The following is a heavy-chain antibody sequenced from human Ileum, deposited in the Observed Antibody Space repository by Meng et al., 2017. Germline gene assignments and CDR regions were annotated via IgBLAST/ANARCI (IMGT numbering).Heavy chain of an antibody. D-gene: IGHD2-21*01. CDR3: ARWVVRGYNWFDS. CDR2: ISPSGTT. V-gene: IGHV4-4*07. Sequence: VQLPESRTCVVRRLETSSLSCTVSGGSIGWYFLSGIRQPAVKRLEWTGRISPSGTTDYIPSNNWGVSMSLDLSNNQSFLHLTSVTAPDTAVYYGARWVVRGYNWFDSWGQGTLVTVSS. CDR1: GGSIGWYF. J-gene: IGHJ5*01.